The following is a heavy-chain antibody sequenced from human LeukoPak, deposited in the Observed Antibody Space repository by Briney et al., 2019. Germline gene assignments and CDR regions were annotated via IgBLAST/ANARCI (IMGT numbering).Heavy chain of an antibody. CDR2: ISYDGSNK. J-gene: IGHJ4*02. D-gene: IGHD2-21*01. CDR1: GFTFSSYG. CDR3: AKDLHCGGDCYSHPLDY. V-gene: IGHV3-30*18. Sequence: PGRSLRLSCAASGFTFSSYGMHWVRQAPGKGLEWVAVISYDGSNKYYADSVKGRFTISRDNSKNTLYLQMNSLRAEDTAVYYCAKDLHCGGDCYSHPLDYWGQGTLVTVSS.